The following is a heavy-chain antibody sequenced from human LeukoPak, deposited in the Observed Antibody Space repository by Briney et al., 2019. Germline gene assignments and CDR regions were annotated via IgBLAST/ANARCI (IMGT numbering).Heavy chain of an antibody. D-gene: IGHD2-21*02. CDR3: ARRDCGGDCYQL. J-gene: IGHJ4*02. Sequence: PGGSLRLSCAASGFTFSSYGMHWVRQAPGKGLEWVAVIWYDGSNKYYADSVKGRFTISRDNSKNTLYLQMNSLRAEDTAVYYCARRDCGGDCYQLWGQGTLVTVSS. V-gene: IGHV3-33*01. CDR2: IWYDGSNK. CDR1: GFTFSSYG.